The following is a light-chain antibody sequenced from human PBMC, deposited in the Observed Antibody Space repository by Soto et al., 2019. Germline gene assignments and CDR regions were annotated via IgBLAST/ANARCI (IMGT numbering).Light chain of an antibody. V-gene: IGKV3-15*01. Sequence: DIVMTQSPATLSVSPGERATLSCRASQSVNSYVVWYQQKPGQAPRLLIYGASNRVTGIPARFSGSGSGTEFTLTISSLQSEDFAVYYCHQYNNWPGTFGQGTKVEIK. CDR2: GAS. CDR1: QSVNSY. J-gene: IGKJ1*01. CDR3: HQYNNWPGT.